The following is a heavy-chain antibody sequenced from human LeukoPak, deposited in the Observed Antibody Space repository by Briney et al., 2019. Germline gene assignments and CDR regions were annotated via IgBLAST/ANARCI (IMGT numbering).Heavy chain of an antibody. CDR2: INSDGSTT. CDR3: VRVDGGY. D-gene: IGHD3-16*01. CDR1: GFTFSSYG. J-gene: IGHJ4*02. Sequence: GGSLRLSCAASGFTFSSYGMNWVRQGQGKGLVWVSRINSDGSTTNYADSVKGRFTISRDNAKNTLYLQMNSLRAEDTAVYYCVRVDGGYWGQGTLVTVSS. V-gene: IGHV3-74*01.